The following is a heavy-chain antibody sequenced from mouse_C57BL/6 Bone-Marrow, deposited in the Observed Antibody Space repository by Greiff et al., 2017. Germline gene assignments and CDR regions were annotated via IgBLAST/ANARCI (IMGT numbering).Heavy chain of an antibody. CDR2: IHPSDSDT. J-gene: IGHJ2*01. Sequence: QVQLKQPGAELVKPGASVKVSCKASGYTFTSYWMHWVKQRPGQGLEWIGRIHPSDSDTNYNQKFKGKATMTVDKSSSTAYMQLSSLTSEDSAVYYCARGLCGNPVYFGDWGHGTTLTVAS. CDR3: ARGLCGNPVYFGD. V-gene: IGHV1-74*01. CDR1: GYTFTSYW. D-gene: IGHD2-1*01.